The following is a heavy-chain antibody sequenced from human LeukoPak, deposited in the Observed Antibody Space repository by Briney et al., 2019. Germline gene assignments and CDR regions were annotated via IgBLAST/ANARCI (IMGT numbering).Heavy chain of an antibody. CDR3: AQGGTFGVDISDY. CDR2: ISSNGGST. Sequence: PGGSLRLSCSAPGFTFNSYVMHCVRQAPGKGLEYVSAISSNGGSTYYADSVKGRFTISRDNAKNSLYLQMNSLRVEDTAVYYCAQGGTFGVDISDYWGQGTLVTVSS. CDR1: GFTFNSYV. V-gene: IGHV3-64*04. D-gene: IGHD3-3*01. J-gene: IGHJ4*02.